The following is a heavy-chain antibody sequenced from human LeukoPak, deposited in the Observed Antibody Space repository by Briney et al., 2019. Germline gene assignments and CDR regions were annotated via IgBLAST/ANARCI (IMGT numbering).Heavy chain of an antibody. Sequence: SVKVSCKASGGTFSSYTISWVRQAPGQGLEWMGRIIPILGIANYAQKFQGRVTITADKSTSTAYMELSSLRSADTAVYYCAPQLNTGYSSSWQFDPWGQGTLVTVSS. D-gene: IGHD6-13*01. V-gene: IGHV1-69*02. J-gene: IGHJ5*02. CDR2: IIPILGIA. CDR3: APQLNTGYSSSWQFDP. CDR1: GGTFSSYT.